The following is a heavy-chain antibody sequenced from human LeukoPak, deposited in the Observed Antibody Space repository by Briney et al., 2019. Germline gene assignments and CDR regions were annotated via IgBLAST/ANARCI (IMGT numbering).Heavy chain of an antibody. CDR3: ARDSLYNFWSGYYHTTYYFDY. J-gene: IGHJ4*02. V-gene: IGHV4-61*09. D-gene: IGHD3-3*01. CDR2: IYTGGST. CDR1: GGSISSGNYY. Sequence: SETLSLTCTVSGGSISSGNYYWSWIRQPAGKGLEWIVHIYTGGSTNYNPSLKSRVTISVDTSKNQFSLNLSSMTAADTAVYYCARDSLYNFWSGYYHTTYYFDYWGQGTLVTVSS.